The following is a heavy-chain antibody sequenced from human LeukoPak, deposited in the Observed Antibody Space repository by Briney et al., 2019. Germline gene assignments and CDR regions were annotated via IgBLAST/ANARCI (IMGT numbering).Heavy chain of an antibody. D-gene: IGHD3-22*01. J-gene: IGHJ4*02. CDR1: GGSFSGYY. CDR3: ARAQPGYYYDSRGYSH. V-gene: IGHV4-34*01. Sequence: MSSETLSLTCAVYGGSFSGYYWSWIRQPPGKGLEWIGEINHSGSTNYNPSLKSRVTISVDTSKNQFSLKLSSVTAADTAVYYCARAQPGYYYDSRGYSHGAQGTLVTVSS. CDR2: INHSGST.